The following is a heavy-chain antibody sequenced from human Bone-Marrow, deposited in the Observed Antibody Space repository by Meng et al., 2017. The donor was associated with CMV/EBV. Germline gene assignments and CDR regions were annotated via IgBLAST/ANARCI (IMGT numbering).Heavy chain of an antibody. CDR3: ARPRGYSGYDPFDY. CDR2: INPNSGGT. CDR1: GYTFTGYY. D-gene: IGHD5-12*01. Sequence: ASVKVSCKASGYTFTGYYMHWVRQAPGQGLEWMGWINPNSGGTNYAQKFQGRVTMTRDTSISTAYMELSRLRSDDTAVYYCARPRGYSGYDPFDYWGQGNLVNVDS. J-gene: IGHJ4*02. V-gene: IGHV1-2*02.